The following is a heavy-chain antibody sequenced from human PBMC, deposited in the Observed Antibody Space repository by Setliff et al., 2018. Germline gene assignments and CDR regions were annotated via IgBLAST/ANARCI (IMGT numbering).Heavy chain of an antibody. CDR2: IIAIIGTA. CDR3: ARPEVGGSWTSDAFDI. V-gene: IGHV1-69*05. J-gene: IGHJ3*02. CDR1: GGTFSSYA. Sequence: SVKVSCKASGGTFSSYAISWVRQAPGQGLEWMGGIIAIIGTANYAQKFQGRVTITTDGSTSTSYMELSSLRSEDTAVYYCARPEVGGSWTSDAFDIWGQGTMVTVSS.